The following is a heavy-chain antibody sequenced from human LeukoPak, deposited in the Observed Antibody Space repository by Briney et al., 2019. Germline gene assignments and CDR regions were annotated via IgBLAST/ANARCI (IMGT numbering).Heavy chain of an antibody. CDR2: IYTSGST. CDR3: ATDNYYYYGMDV. Sequence: SETLSLTCTVSGGSISSGSYYWNWIRQRAGKGLEWIGRIYTSGSTNYNPSLKSRVTISVDTSKNQFSLKLSSVTAADTAVYYCATDNYYYYGMDVWGQGTTVTVSS. V-gene: IGHV4-61*02. CDR1: GGSISSGSYY. J-gene: IGHJ6*02.